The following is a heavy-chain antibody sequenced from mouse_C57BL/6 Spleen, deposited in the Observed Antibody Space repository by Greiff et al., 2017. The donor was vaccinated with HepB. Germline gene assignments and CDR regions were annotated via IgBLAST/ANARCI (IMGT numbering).Heavy chain of an antibody. CDR3: ARRDSNYLAWFAY. Sequence: VQLQQSGAELAKPGASVKLSCKASGYTFTSYWMHWVKQRPGQGLEWIGYINPSSGYTKYNQKFKDKATLTADKSSSTAYMQLSSLTYEDSAVYYCARRDSNYLAWFAYWGQGTLVTVSA. D-gene: IGHD2-5*01. V-gene: IGHV1-7*01. CDR1: GYTFTSYW. CDR2: INPSSGYT. J-gene: IGHJ3*01.